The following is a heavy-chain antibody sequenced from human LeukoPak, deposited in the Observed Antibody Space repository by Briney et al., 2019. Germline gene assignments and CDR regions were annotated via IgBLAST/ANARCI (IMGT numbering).Heavy chain of an antibody. V-gene: IGHV4-34*01. CDR3: ARAATVAAAGYYFDY. CDR1: GGSFSGYY. D-gene: IGHD6-13*01. J-gene: IGHJ4*02. CDR2: INHSGST. Sequence: SETLSLTCAVYGGSFSGYYWSWIRQPPGKGLEWIGEINHSGSTNYNPSLKSRVTISVDTSKNQFSLKLSSVTAADTAVYYCARAATVAAAGYYFDYRGQGTLVTVSS.